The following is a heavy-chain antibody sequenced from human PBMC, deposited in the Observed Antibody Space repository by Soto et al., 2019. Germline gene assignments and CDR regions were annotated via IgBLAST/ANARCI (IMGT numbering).Heavy chain of an antibody. CDR1: GYTFTNYG. J-gene: IGHJ5*02. Sequence: QVQLVQSGVEVKTPGASVKVSCKASGYTFTNYGITWVRQAPGQGLEWMGWISAYNGDTNYAQKRQGRGTMTTDTSTSTAYMELRSLRSDDTAVYYCARNCSGGSCYFGWFDPWGQGTLVTVSS. D-gene: IGHD2-15*01. CDR3: ARNCSGGSCYFGWFDP. CDR2: ISAYNGDT. V-gene: IGHV1-18*01.